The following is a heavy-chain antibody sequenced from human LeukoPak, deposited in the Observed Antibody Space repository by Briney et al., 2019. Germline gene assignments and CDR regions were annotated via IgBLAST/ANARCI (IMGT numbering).Heavy chain of an antibody. V-gene: IGHV3-74*01. CDR3: AKATGNLGN. Sequence: PGGSLRLSCVASGFTFSSYWMHWVRQTPGQGLMWVARIQSDGSTIYADSVKGRFTISRDNSKNTLYLQIYTLTADDTAIYYCAKATGNLGNWGQGTQVTVSS. D-gene: IGHD1-1*01. CDR1: GFTFSSYW. J-gene: IGHJ4*02. CDR2: IQSDGST.